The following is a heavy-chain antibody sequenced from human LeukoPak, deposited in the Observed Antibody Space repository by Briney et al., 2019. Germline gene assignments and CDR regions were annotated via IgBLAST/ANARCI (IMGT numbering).Heavy chain of an antibody. J-gene: IGHJ1*01. CDR3: MRNTAGARYFQR. V-gene: IGHV1-8*01. D-gene: IGHD5-18*01. CDR1: GSTFTSYD. CDR2: MNPNSGHT. Sequence: ASVKVSCEASGSTFTSYDINWVRQATGQGLEWMGWMNPNSGHTGYAQKFQGRVTMTRNTSVSTAYMELSSLTSEDTAVYYCMRNTAGARYFQRWGQGTLVTVSS.